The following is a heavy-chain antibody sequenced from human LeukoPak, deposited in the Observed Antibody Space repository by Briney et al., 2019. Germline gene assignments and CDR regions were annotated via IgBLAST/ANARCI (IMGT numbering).Heavy chain of an antibody. CDR3: ARDPSIVGAPLTRDY. D-gene: IGHD1-26*01. V-gene: IGHV1-18*01. CDR2: ISAYNGNT. CDR1: GYTFTSYV. J-gene: IGHJ4*02. Sequence: GASVKVSCKASGYTFTSYVISWVRQAPAQAREWMGWISAYNGNTNYAQKLQGRVTMTTHTSTSTAYMELRSLRSDDTAVYYCARDPSIVGAPLTRDYWGQGTLVTVSS.